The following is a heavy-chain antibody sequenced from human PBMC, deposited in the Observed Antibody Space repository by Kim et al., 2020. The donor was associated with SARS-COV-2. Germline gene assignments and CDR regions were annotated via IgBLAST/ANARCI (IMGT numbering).Heavy chain of an antibody. Sequence: SETLSLTCTVSGGSISSYYWSWIRQPPGKGLEWVGYIYYSGSTNYNPSLTSRVTISVDTSKNKNSLKLSPVTAADTAVYYCSSDYGGLDIWCQGTMV. D-gene: IGHD4-17*01. CDR2: IYYSGST. J-gene: IGHJ3*02. CDR3: SSDYGGLDI. V-gene: IGHV4-59*01. CDR1: GGSISSYY.